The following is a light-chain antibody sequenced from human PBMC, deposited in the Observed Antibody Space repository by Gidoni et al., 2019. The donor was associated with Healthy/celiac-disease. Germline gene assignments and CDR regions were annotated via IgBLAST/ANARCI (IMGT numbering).Light chain of an antibody. CDR1: SSNIGSYT. J-gene: IGLJ2*01. CDR2: INH. CDR3: AAWSDSLNGVV. Sequence: SVLTLPPSASGTIGQRVHLSGSGSSSNIGSYTVNWYQQLPGTAPKLLIYINHQRPSGDPDRFSGSESGTSASLAICGLQSEDEADHYCAAWSDSLNGVVFGGGTKLTVL. V-gene: IGLV1-44*01.